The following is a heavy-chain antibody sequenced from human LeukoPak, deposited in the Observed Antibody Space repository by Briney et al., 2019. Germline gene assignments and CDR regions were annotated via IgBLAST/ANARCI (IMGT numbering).Heavy chain of an antibody. CDR3: ARELYSSSSRWFDP. D-gene: IGHD6-6*01. CDR2: ISSSSSTI. J-gene: IGHJ5*02. Sequence: GGSLRLSCAASGFTFSSYSMNWVRQAPGKGLEWVSFISSSSSTIYYADSVKGRFTISRDNAKNSLYLQMNSLRAEDTAVYYCARELYSSSSRWFDPWGQGTLVTVSS. V-gene: IGHV3-48*04. CDR1: GFTFSSYS.